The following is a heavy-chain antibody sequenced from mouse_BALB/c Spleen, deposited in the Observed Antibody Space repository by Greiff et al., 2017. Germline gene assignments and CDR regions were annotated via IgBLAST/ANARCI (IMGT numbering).Heavy chain of an antibody. V-gene: IGHV1-4*02. CDR2: INPSSGYT. CDR1: GYTFTSYT. CDR3: AREKDYGNYGDYAMDY. D-gene: IGHD2-1*01. Sequence: QVQLQQSAAELARPGASVKMSCKASGYTFTSYTMHWVKQRPGQGLEWIGYINPSSGYTEYNQKFKDKTTLTADKSSSTAYMQLSSLTSEDSAVYYCAREKDYGNYGDYAMDYWGQGTSVTVSS. J-gene: IGHJ4*01.